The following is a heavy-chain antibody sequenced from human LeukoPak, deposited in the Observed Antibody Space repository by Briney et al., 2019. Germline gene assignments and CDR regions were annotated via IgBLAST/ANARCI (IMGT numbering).Heavy chain of an antibody. V-gene: IGHV3-30*12. CDR3: GRGMRDYYGLDY. J-gene: IGHJ4*02. D-gene: IGHD3-10*01. Sequence: HPGGSLRLSCEASGFTFNNFGMHWVRQAPGKGLEWVAFIGYDESKKYYADSVRGRFTISRDNAKNTLYLQMNRLTVEDTAVYYCGRGMRDYYGLDYWGQGFLVTVSS. CDR2: IGYDESKK. CDR1: GFTFNNFG.